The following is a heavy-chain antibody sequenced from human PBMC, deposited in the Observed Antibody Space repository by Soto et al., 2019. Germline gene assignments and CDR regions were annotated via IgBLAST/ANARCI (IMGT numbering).Heavy chain of an antibody. CDR1: SGPSSSHN. Sequence: QVHVQQSGPGLVKPSETLSLSCTVSSGPSSSHNWGWIRQPPGRGLEWIGYVYYTGGTSYNPSLKSRFTISADTSTNHISLTLSSVTAADTAVYYCVRQGIDYLHGLVDVWGQGTTVSVSS. V-gene: IGHV4-59*08. J-gene: IGHJ6*02. D-gene: IGHD1-26*01. CDR3: VRQGIDYLHGLVDV. CDR2: VYYTGGT.